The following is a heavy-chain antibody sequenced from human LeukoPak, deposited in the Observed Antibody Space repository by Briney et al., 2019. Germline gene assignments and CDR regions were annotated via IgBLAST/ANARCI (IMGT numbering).Heavy chain of an antibody. CDR2: TYYRSKWYN. CDR1: GDSVSSNSAA. Sequence: SQTLSLTCAISGDSVSSNSAAWNWIRQSPPRGLEWLGRTYYRSKWYNDYVVSVKSRIIINPDTSKNQFSLQLNSVIPEDTAVYYCAREPRLVVGATTVYYYYGMDVWGQGTTVTVSS. CDR3: AREPRLVVGATTVYYYYGMDV. V-gene: IGHV6-1*01. J-gene: IGHJ6*02. D-gene: IGHD1-26*01.